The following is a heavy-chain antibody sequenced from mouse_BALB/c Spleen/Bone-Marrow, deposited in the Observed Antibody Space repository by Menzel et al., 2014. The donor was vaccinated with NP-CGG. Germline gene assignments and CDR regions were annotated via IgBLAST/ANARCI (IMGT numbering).Heavy chain of an antibody. V-gene: IGHV1-12*01. Sequence: LQQSGAELVKPGASVKMSCKASGYTFTSYNMHWLKQTPGQGLEWIGAFYPGNGDTSYNQKFKGKATLTADKSFSTVYMQLSSLTFEDSAVYYCARSEYGNYPWFAYWGQGTLVTVSA. CDR3: ARSEYGNYPWFAY. D-gene: IGHD2-1*01. CDR2: FYPGNGDT. J-gene: IGHJ3*01. CDR1: GYTFTSYN.